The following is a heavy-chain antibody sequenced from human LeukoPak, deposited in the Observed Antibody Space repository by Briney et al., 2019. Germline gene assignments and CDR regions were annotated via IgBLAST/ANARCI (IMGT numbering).Heavy chain of an antibody. Sequence: NPSETLSLTCAVYGGSFSGYYWSWIRQPPGKGLEWIGYIYYSGSTNYNLSLKSRVTISVDTSKNQFSLKLSSVTAADTAVYYCARQHSSSWSYYFDYWGQGTLVTVSS. D-gene: IGHD6-13*01. CDR2: IYYSGST. J-gene: IGHJ4*02. CDR3: ARQHSSSWSYYFDY. CDR1: GGSFSGYY. V-gene: IGHV4-59*08.